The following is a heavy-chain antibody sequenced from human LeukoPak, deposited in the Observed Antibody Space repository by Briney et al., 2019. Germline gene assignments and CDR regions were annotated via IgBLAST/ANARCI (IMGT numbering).Heavy chain of an antibody. Sequence: SETLSLTCTVSGGSISSYYWSWIRQPPGKGLEWIGYIYYSGSTNYNPSLKSRVTISVDTSKNQFSLKLSSVTAADTAVYYCARVHCGGDCYSLFDPWGQGTLATVSS. V-gene: IGHV4-59*01. CDR1: GGSISSYY. D-gene: IGHD2-21*02. CDR3: ARVHCGGDCYSLFDP. CDR2: IYYSGST. J-gene: IGHJ5*02.